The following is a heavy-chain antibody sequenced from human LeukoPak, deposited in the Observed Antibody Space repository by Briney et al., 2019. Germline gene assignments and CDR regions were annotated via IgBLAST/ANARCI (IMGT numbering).Heavy chain of an antibody. CDR3: ARDMGDFWSGFRHYYYYGMDV. D-gene: IGHD3-3*01. V-gene: IGHV3-33*01. CDR2: IWYDGSNK. CDR1: GFTFSSYG. J-gene: IGHJ6*02. Sequence: GGSLRLSCAASGFTFSSYGMHWVRQAPGKGLEWVAVIWYDGSNKYYADSVKGRFTTSRDNSKNTLYLQMNSLRAEDTAVYYCARDMGDFWSGFRHYYYYGMDVWGQGTTVTVSS.